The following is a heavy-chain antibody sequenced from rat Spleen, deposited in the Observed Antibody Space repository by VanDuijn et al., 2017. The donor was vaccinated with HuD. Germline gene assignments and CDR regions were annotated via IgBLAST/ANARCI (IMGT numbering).Heavy chain of an antibody. Sequence: VQMVESGGGLVQPGRSLTLSCAATGFTFSDHNMAWVRQAPKKGLEWVATITYDGSVTYYRDSVKGRFTISRDNAKSTLYLQMDSLRSEDTATYFCSRPNYGYPFAYWCQGTLVTVSS. CDR3: SRPNYGYPFAY. J-gene: IGHJ3*01. CDR2: ITYDGSVT. V-gene: IGHV5-7*01. CDR1: GFTFSDHN. D-gene: IGHD1-11*01.